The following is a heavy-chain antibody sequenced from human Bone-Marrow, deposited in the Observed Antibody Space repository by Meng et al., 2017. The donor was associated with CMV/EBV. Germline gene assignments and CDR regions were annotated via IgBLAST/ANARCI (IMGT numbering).Heavy chain of an antibody. D-gene: IGHD6-6*01. CDR3: ARVREQLVRGVDYYGMDV. CDR1: GFTFSSYW. Sequence: LTCAASGFTFSSYWMSWVRQAPGKGLEWVANIKQDGSEKYYVDSVKGRFTISRDNAKNSLYLQMNSLRAEDTAVYYCARVREQLVRGVDYYGMDVWGQGTTVTVSS. CDR2: IKQDGSEK. V-gene: IGHV3-7*01. J-gene: IGHJ6*02.